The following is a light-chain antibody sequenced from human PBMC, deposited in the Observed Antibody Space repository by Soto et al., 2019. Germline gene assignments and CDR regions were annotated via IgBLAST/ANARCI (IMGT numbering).Light chain of an antibody. V-gene: IGLV2-23*02. CDR1: SSDVGSYNL. CDR3: CPFGMV. CDR2: EVS. Sequence: QSALTQPASVSGSPGQSITISCTGTSSDVGSYNLVSWYQQHPGKAPKLMIYEVSKRPSGVSNRFSGSKSGNTASLTISGLQAEDEADYYCCPFGMVFGGGTKLTVL. J-gene: IGLJ2*01.